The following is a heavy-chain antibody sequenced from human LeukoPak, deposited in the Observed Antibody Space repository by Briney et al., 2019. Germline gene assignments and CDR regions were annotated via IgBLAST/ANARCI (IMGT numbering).Heavy chain of an antibody. CDR1: GYTFTGYY. J-gene: IGHJ4*02. CDR2: INPNSGGT. CDR3: ARESDSGSYFLDY. Sequence: ASVKVSCKASGYTFTGYYMHWVRQAPGQGLEWMGWINPNSGGTNYAQKFQGRVTMTRDTSTSTAYMELSRLRSDDTAVYYCARESDSGSYFLDYWGQGTLVTVSS. D-gene: IGHD1-26*01. V-gene: IGHV1-2*02.